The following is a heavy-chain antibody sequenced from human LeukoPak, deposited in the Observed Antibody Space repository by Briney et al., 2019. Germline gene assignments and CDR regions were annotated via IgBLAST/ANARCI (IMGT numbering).Heavy chain of an antibody. J-gene: IGHJ6*03. D-gene: IGHD1-14*01. V-gene: IGHV4-59*12. Sequence: PSETLSLTCTVSGGSISGFYWSWIRQPPGKELEWIGYIFHSGGTNYNPSLKSRVTISVDTSKNQLSLKLSSVTAADTAVYYCARERGSGLYYYYYYMDVWGKGTTVTVSS. CDR3: ARERGSGLYYYYYYMDV. CDR1: GGSISGFY. CDR2: IFHSGGT.